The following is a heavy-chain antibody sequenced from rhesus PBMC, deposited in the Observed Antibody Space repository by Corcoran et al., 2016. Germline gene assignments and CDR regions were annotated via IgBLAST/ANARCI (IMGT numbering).Heavy chain of an antibody. J-gene: IGHJ4*01. V-gene: IGHV4-57*02. CDR1: GGSISSSNW. D-gene: IGHD6-31*01. CDR3: ARVGEYSSGWFDY. CDR2: ISGSGGST. Sequence: QLQLQESGPGLVKPSETLSLTCAVSGGSISSSNWWSWIRQPPGKGLEGIGRISGSGGSTSYNPSLKSRVTISTDTSKNQFSLKLSSVTAADTAVYYCARVGEYSSGWFDYWGQGVLVTVSS.